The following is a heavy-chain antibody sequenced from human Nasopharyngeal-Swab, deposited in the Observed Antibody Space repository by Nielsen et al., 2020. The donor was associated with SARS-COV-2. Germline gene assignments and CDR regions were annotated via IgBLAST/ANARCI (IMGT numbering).Heavy chain of an antibody. CDR3: ARVGMVAHYYYYGMDV. CDR1: GYTFTSYY. J-gene: IGHJ6*02. CDR2: INPNSGGT. Sequence: ASVKVSCKASGYTFTSYYMHWVRQAPGQGLEWMGWINPNSGGTNYAQKFQGRVTMTRDTSISTAYMELSRLRSDDTAVYYCARVGMVAHYYYYGMDVWGQGTTVTVSS. D-gene: IGHD1-26*01. V-gene: IGHV1-2*02.